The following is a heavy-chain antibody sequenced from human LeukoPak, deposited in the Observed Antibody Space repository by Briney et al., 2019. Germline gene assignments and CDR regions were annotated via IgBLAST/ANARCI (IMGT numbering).Heavy chain of an antibody. CDR1: GYTFTSYY. V-gene: IGHV1-46*01. Sequence: PVASVKVSCKASGYTFTSYYMHWVRQAPGQGLEWMGIINPSGGSTSYAQKFQGRVTMTRDTSTSTVYMELSSLRSEDTAVYYCARERLILSTVTTSSYYYYYGMDVWGQGTTVTVSS. D-gene: IGHD4-17*01. CDR3: ARERLILSTVTTSSYYYYYGMDV. J-gene: IGHJ6*02. CDR2: INPSGGST.